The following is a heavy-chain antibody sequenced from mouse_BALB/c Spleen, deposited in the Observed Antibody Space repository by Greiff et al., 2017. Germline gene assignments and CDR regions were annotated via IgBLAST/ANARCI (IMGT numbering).Heavy chain of an antibody. CDR1: GFNIKDTY. V-gene: IGHV14-3*02. CDR2: IDPANGNT. J-gene: IGHJ1*01. D-gene: IGHD1-1*01. Sequence: VHVKQSGAELVKPGASVKLSCTASGFNIKDTYMHWVKQRPEQGLEWIGRIDPANGNTKYDPKFQGKATITADTSSNTAYLQLSSLTSEDTAVYYCARWGDYYDGSDWYIDVWGAGTTVTVSS. CDR3: ARWGDYYDGSDWYIDV.